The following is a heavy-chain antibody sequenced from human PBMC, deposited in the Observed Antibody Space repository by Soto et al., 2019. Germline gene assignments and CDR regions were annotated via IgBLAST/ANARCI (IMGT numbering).Heavy chain of an antibody. CDR2: SNPSGGSK. CDR3: ARDDSLYFDSSGYYRGGFDP. V-gene: IGHV1-46*01. J-gene: IGHJ5*02. CDR1: ENTFTRYY. Sequence: NVSFTPSENTFTRYYIRQVSTARSSGLERMGISNPSGGSKSDGQKCQGRVTMTRDTSTSTVYMELSSLRSEDTAVYYCARDDSLYFDSSGYYRGGFDPRGQGTLVTVSS. D-gene: IGHD3-22*01.